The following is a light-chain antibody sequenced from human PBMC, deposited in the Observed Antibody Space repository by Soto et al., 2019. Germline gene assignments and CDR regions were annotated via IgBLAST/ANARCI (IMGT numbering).Light chain of an antibody. CDR1: QSVSSSY. CDR3: QQYGSSPT. V-gene: IGKV3-20*01. J-gene: IGKJ1*01. Sequence: NFFTQSPRTLSFSPREKATLSFRASQSVSSSYLAWYQQKPGQAPRLLIYGASSRATGIPDRFSGSGSGTDFTLTISRLEPEDFAVYYCQQYGSSPTFGQGTRWIS. CDR2: GAS.